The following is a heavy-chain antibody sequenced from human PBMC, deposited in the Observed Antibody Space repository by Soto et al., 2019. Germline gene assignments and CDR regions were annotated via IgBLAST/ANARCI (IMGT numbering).Heavy chain of an antibody. CDR2: INWSGEKI. J-gene: IGHJ4*02. V-gene: IGHV3-23*01. CDR1: GFNFSIYA. CDR3: AAIHKRCEDYFDF. Sequence: EVQLLEAGGGVVQPGGSLKLSCVVSGFNFSIYAMSWVRQAPGKGLEWVSNINWSGEKIDYLDSVEGRFTISRDNSKKTLFLQRNSLRAEDTAIYYCAAIHKRCEDYFDFWGQGTLVTVSS. D-gene: IGHD5-18*01.